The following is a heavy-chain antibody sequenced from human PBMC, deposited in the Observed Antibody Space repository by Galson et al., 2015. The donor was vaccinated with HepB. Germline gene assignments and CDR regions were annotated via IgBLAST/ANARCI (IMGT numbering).Heavy chain of an antibody. CDR1: EYSFTSFW. D-gene: IGHD2-2*01. V-gene: IGHV5-51*01. Sequence: QSGAEVKKPGESLRISCKGSEYSFTSFWIGWVRQMPGKGLEWMGIIYPADSDTRYSPSFQGQVTISADKSISTAYLQWSSLKASDTAMYYCARHVQSCRATSCYPDYWGQGTLVTVSS. J-gene: IGHJ4*02. CDR3: ARHVQSCRATSCYPDY. CDR2: IYPADSDT.